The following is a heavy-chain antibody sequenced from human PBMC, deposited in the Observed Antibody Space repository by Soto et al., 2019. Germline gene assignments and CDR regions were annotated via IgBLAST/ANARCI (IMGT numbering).Heavy chain of an antibody. CDR3: ASVSSGWYNYYYMDV. CDR1: GGSFSGYY. D-gene: IGHD6-19*01. V-gene: IGHV4-34*01. CDR2: INHSGST. J-gene: IGHJ6*03. Sequence: SETLSLTCAVYGGSFSGYYWSWIRQPPGKGLEWIGEINHSGSTNYNPSLKSRVTISVDTSKNQFSLKLSSVTAADTAVYYCASVSSGWYNYYYMDVWGKGTTVTVSS.